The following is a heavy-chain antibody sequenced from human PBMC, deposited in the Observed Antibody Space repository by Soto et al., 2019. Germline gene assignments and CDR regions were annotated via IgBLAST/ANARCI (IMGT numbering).Heavy chain of an antibody. CDR1: GGSISGGGYY. CDR3: ARDQRDSTDHGNWFDP. Sequence: SETLSLTCTVSGGSISGGGYYWCWIRQHPGKGLEWIGYIYNSGSAYYNPSLKSRVTMSVDTSKNQFSLRLTSVTAADTAVYYCARDQRDSTDHGNWFDPWGQGTLVTVSS. V-gene: IGHV4-31*03. D-gene: IGHD2-21*01. CDR2: IYNSGSA. J-gene: IGHJ5*02.